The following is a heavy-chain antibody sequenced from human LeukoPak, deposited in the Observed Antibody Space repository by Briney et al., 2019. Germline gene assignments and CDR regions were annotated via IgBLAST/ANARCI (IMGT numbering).Heavy chain of an antibody. V-gene: IGHV3-9*01. CDR1: GFTFDDYA. CDR2: ISWNSGSI. CDR3: AKDTYSSSWYVTNCDY. D-gene: IGHD6-13*01. Sequence: PGGSLRLSCAASGFTFDDYAMHWVRQAPGKGLEWVSGISWNSGSIGYADSVKGRFTISRDNAKNSLYLQMNSLRAEDTALYYCAKDTYSSSWYVTNCDYWGQGTLVTISS. J-gene: IGHJ4*02.